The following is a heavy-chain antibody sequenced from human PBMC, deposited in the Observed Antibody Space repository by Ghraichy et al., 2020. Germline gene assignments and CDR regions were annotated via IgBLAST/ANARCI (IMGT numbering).Heavy chain of an antibody. J-gene: IGHJ4*02. D-gene: IGHD1-26*01. V-gene: IGHV4-34*01. CDR3: ARKSRYSGSYHFRIFDY. CDR1: GGSFSGYY. CDR2: INHSGST. Sequence: SETLSLTCAVYGGSFSGYYWSWIRQPPGEGLVWIGEINHSGSTNYNPSLKSRVTISVDTSKNQFSLKLSSVTAADTAVYYCARKSRYSGSYHFRIFDYWGQGTLVTVSS.